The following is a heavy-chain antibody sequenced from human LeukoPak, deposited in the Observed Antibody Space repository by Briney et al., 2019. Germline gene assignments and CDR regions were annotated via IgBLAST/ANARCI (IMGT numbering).Heavy chain of an antibody. CDR1: GFTFSSYS. CDR3: ARDSYLLGIGNPIDY. J-gene: IGHJ4*02. D-gene: IGHD7-27*01. Sequence: PGGSLRLSCAASGFTFSSYSMNWVRQAPGKGLEWVSSISSSSSYIYYADSVKGRFTISRDNAKNSLYLQMNSLRAEDTAVYYCARDSYLLGIGNPIDYWGQGTLVTVSS. CDR2: ISSSSSYI. V-gene: IGHV3-21*01.